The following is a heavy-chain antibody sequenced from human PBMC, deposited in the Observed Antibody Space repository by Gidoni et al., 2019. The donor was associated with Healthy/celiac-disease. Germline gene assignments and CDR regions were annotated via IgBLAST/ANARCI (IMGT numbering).Heavy chain of an antibody. CDR2: IKSKTDGGTT. CDR1: GFTFSNAW. Sequence: EVQLVESGGGLVKPGGSLRLSCAASGFTFSNAWMSWVRQAPGKGLEWVGRIKSKTDGGTTDDAAPVKGRFTISRDDAKNTLYLQMNSLKTEDTAVYYCTTDLFSGFGEFYWGQGTLVTVSS. V-gene: IGHV3-15*01. CDR3: TTDLFSGFGEFY. J-gene: IGHJ4*02. D-gene: IGHD3-10*01.